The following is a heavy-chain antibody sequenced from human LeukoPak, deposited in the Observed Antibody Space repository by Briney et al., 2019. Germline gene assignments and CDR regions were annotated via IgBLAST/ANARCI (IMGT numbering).Heavy chain of an antibody. D-gene: IGHD4-17*01. Sequence: GGSRRLSCAASGFTFSSYAMSWVRQAPGKGLEWVSVISGGGGSTYYADSVKGRFTISRDNSKNTLYLQMNSLRAEDTAVYHCATSTVTTYYFDYWGQGTLVTVSS. J-gene: IGHJ4*02. CDR2: ISGGGGST. V-gene: IGHV3-23*01. CDR1: GFTFSSYA. CDR3: ATSTVTTYYFDY.